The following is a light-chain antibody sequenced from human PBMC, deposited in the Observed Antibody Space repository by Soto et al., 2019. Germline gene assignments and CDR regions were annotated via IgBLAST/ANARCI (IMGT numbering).Light chain of an antibody. CDR1: SSDVGAYNY. J-gene: IGLJ2*01. V-gene: IGLV2-14*01. CDR3: SSYTSSTPVV. Sequence: QSALTQPASVSGSPGQSITISCTGTSSDVGAYNYVSWYQQHPGKAPKLMIYDVSNRPSGVSNRFSGSKSGNAASLTISGLQAEDEVDYYCSSYTSSTPVVFGGGTKLTVL. CDR2: DVS.